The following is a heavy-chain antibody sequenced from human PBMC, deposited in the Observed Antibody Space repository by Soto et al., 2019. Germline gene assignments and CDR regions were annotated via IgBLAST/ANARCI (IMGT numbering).Heavy chain of an antibody. J-gene: IGHJ6*03. CDR1: GGSFSGYY. D-gene: IGHD3-10*01. CDR3: ARGGGSPRGYYYYYYMDV. V-gene: IGHV4-34*01. CDR2: INHSGST. Sequence: SETLSLTCAVYGGSFSGYYWSWIRQPPGKGLEWIGEINHSGSTNYNPSLKSRVTISVDTSKNQFSLKLSSVTAADTAVYYCARGGGSPRGYYYYYYMDVWGKGTTVTVSS.